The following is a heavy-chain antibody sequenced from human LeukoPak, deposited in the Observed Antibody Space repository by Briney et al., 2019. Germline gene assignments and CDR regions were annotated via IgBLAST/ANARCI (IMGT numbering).Heavy chain of an antibody. D-gene: IGHD4-23*01. V-gene: IGHV1-2*02. Sequence: ASVKVSCKASGYTFTGYYMHWVRQAPGQGLEWMGWINPNSGGTNYAQKFQGRVTMTRDTSISTAYMELSRLRFDDTAVYYCARESTTVVTYVDYWGQGTLVTVSS. CDR3: ARESTTVVTYVDY. CDR2: INPNSGGT. J-gene: IGHJ4*02. CDR1: GYTFTGYY.